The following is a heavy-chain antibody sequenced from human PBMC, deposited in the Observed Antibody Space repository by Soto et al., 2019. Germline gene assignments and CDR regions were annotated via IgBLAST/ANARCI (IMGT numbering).Heavy chain of an antibody. Sequence: QVQVVESGGGVVQPGKSLRLSCAASAFTLSKFVMHWVRQAPGRGLEWVAVTSNDGSKTFYADSVKGRCTISRDNSKNTVYLQMNSLRTEDTAVYYCARGNLDVWGQGTTVTVSS. J-gene: IGHJ6*01. D-gene: IGHD1-7*01. V-gene: IGHV3-30-3*01. CDR2: TSNDGSKT. CDR1: AFTLSKFV. CDR3: ARGNLDV.